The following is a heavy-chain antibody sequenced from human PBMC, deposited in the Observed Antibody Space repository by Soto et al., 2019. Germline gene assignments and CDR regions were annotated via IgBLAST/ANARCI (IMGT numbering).Heavy chain of an antibody. CDR2: IYYSGST. CDR1: GGSVTRGDYY. D-gene: IGHD2-15*01. CDR3: ARLPISYCSGGSCYSEVFDY. Sequence: PSATLSLTCSFAGGSVTRGDYYLSWLRQPPGKGLEWIGYIYYSGSTNYTPSLKSRVTISVDTSKNQFSLKLSSVTAADTAVYYCARLPISYCSGGSCYSEVFDYWGQGTLVTVSS. V-gene: IGHV4-61*08. J-gene: IGHJ4*02.